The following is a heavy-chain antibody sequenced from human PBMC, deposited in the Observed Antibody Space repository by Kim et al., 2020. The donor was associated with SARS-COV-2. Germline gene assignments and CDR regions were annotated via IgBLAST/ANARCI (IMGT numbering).Heavy chain of an antibody. CDR1: GTSISSFY. CDR3: ARDRGYSAVEIRYGMDV. D-gene: IGHD5-18*01. CDR2: IYYSGDT. Sequence: SETLSLTCSVSGTSISSFYWSWVRQSPGKGLVWIGHIYYSGDTNYNPSLKSRVTISIDMSRTKFSLKLRSVTAADTAVYYCARDRGYSAVEIRYGMDVWG. J-gene: IGHJ6*01. V-gene: IGHV4-59*01.